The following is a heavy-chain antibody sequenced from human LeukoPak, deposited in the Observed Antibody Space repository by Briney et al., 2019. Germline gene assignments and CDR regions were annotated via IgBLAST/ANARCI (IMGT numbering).Heavy chain of an antibody. CDR1: GYTFTSYG. V-gene: IGHV1-18*01. Sequence: PGASVKVSCKASGYTFTSYGISWVRQAPGQGLEWMGWISAYNGNTNYAQKLQGRVTMTTDTSTSTAYMELRSLRSDDTAVYYCARVVVAVAGRKNNWFDPWGQGTLVTVSS. D-gene: IGHD6-19*01. CDR2: ISAYNGNT. CDR3: ARVVVAVAGRKNNWFDP. J-gene: IGHJ5*02.